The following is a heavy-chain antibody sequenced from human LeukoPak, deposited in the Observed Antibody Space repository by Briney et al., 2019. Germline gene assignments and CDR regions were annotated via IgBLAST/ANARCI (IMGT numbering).Heavy chain of an antibody. V-gene: IGHV3-15*01. CDR1: GFTFSNAW. CDR3: TTKTGNTSGRHSSSEKYYYYYMDV. Sequence: GGSLRLSCAASGFTFSNAWMSWVRQAPGKGLEWVACIKSKTDGGTTDYAATVKSRITISSDDSINTLYPHIKSKKTEDTYVQYYTTKTGNTSGRHSSSEKYYYYYMDVWGKGTTVTVSS. D-gene: IGHD1-1*01. J-gene: IGHJ6*03. CDR2: IKSKTDGGTT.